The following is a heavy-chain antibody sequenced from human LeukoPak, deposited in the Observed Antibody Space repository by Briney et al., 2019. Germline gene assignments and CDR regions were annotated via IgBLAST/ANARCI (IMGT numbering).Heavy chain of an antibody. V-gene: IGHV1-18*04. J-gene: IGHJ4*02. D-gene: IGHD2-15*01. CDR1: GYTFTRYY. CDR2: ISAYNGNT. Sequence: ASVKVSCTASGYTFTRYYMYWVRQAPGQGLEWIGWISAYNGNTNYAQKLQGRVTMTTDTSTSTAYMELRSLRSDDTAVYYCARVTQVVVAAQGVFDYWGQGTLVTVSS. CDR3: ARVTQVVVAAQGVFDY.